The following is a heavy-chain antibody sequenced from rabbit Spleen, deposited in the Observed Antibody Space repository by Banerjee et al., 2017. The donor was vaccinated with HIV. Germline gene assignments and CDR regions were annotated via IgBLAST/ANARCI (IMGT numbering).Heavy chain of an antibody. Sequence: QSLEESGGDLVKPEGSLTLTCTASGFSFSNTYYICWVRQAPGKGLEWIACRRTGSSATTYYASWAKGRFIMSRTSSTTVTLQMTSLTAADTATYFCARGFYTYDDYVNRYGAYFNLWGQGTLVTVS. CDR3: ARGFYTYDDYVNRYGAYFNL. CDR2: RRTGSSATT. V-gene: IGHV1S40*01. CDR1: GFSFSNTYY. D-gene: IGHD2-1*01. J-gene: IGHJ4*01.